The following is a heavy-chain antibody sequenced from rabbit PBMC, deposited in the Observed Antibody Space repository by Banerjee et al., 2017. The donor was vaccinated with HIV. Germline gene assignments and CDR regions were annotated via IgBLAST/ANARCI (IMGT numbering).Heavy chain of an antibody. CDR2: IYTGSSST. D-gene: IGHD4-2*01. CDR1: GFSFSSSYY. V-gene: IGHV1S45*01. J-gene: IGHJ3*01. Sequence: QEQLEESGGGLVQPEGSLTLTCTASGFSFSSSYYMCWVRQAPGKGLEWIACIYTGSSSTYYASWAKGRFTISRTSSTTVTLQMTSLTAADTATYFCARRNVGSVGGYDLWGQGTLVTVS. CDR3: ARRNVGSVGGYDL.